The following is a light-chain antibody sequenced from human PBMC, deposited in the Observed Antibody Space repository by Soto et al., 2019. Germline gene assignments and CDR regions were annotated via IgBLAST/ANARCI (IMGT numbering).Light chain of an antibody. Sequence: IVLTQSPGTLSLSPWERATLSCCASQSVSSNLAWYQQKSGQAPRLLMYGASTRATGIPARFSGSGSGTDFTLTISSLQSEDFAVYYCQQYDNWPRTFGQGTKVDIK. J-gene: IGKJ1*01. CDR1: QSVSSN. CDR2: GAS. V-gene: IGKV3-15*01. CDR3: QQYDNWPRT.